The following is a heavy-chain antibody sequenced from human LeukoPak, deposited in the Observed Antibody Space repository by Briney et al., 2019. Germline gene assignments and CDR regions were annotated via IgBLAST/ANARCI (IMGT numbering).Heavy chain of an antibody. CDR1: GFSFNNYA. J-gene: IGHJ4*02. Sequence: GGSLRLSCAASGFSFNNYAMNWVRQAPGKGLDWVSTVSYSGTDTYYADSVKGRFVNSRDNSKKTVYPQMNSLRAEDTAVYYCAKGRGGNFFDYWGQGTLVTVSS. CDR3: AKGRGGNFFDY. CDR2: VSYSGTDT. D-gene: IGHD4-23*01. V-gene: IGHV3-23*01.